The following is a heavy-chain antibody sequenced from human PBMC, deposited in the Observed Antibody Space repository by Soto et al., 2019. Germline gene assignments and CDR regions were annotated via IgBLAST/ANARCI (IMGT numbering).Heavy chain of an antibody. J-gene: IGHJ6*03. CDR3: AGDSLSWVHCSGGSCYSSYYYYYMDV. CDR1: GFTFSSYS. Sequence: GGSLRLSCAASGFTFSSYSMNWVRQAPGKGLEWVSYISSSSSTIYYADSVKGRFTISRDNAKNSLYLQMNSLRAEDTAVYYCAGDSLSWVHCSGGSCYSSYYYYYMDVWGKGTTVTVSS. D-gene: IGHD2-15*01. CDR2: ISSSSSTI. V-gene: IGHV3-48*01.